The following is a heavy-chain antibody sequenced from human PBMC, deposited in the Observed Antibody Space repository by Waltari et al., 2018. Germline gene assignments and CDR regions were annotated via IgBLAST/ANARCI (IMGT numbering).Heavy chain of an antibody. CDR3: AGAKLELLYRY. D-gene: IGHD1-7*01. J-gene: IGHJ4*02. Sequence: QVQLQESGPGLVKPSETLSLTCTVSGGSISSYYWSWIRQPPGKGLEWIGYIYYSGSTNYNPSIKSRVTISVDTSKNQFSLKLSSVTAADTAVYYCAGAKLELLYRYWGQGTLVTVSS. CDR2: IYYSGST. CDR1: GGSISSYY. V-gene: IGHV4-59*01.